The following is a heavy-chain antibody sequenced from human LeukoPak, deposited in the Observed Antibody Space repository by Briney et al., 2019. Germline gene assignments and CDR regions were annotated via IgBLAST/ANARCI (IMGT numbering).Heavy chain of an antibody. Sequence: GGSLRLSCAASGFTFISYGMHWVRQAPGKGLEWVAVISYDGSNKYYADSVKGRFTISRDNSKNTLYLQMNSLRAEDTAVYYCAKDGGYSSYHYWGQGTLVTVSS. CDR1: GFTFISYG. CDR3: AKDGGYSSYHY. J-gene: IGHJ4*02. D-gene: IGHD6-19*01. V-gene: IGHV3-30*18. CDR2: ISYDGSNK.